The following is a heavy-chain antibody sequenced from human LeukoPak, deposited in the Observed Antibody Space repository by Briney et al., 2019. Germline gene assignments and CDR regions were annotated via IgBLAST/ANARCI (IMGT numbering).Heavy chain of an antibody. D-gene: IGHD3-10*01. CDR3: AKVAHYYGSGSYYEYYFDY. J-gene: IGHJ4*01. V-gene: IGHV3-23*01. Sequence: PGGSLRLSCAASGFTFSNYAMTWVRQAPGKGLEWVSAITSSGGGTYYADSVKGRFAISRDNSKNTLYLQMNSLRADDTAVYYCAKVAHYYGSGSYYEYYFDYWXXXTLVTVSS. CDR1: GFTFSNYA. CDR2: ITSSGGGT.